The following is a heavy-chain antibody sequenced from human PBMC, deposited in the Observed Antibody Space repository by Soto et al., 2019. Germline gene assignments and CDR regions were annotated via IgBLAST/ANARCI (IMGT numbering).Heavy chain of an antibody. CDR3: ARDRKVGAPWSDAFDI. J-gene: IGHJ3*02. Sequence: QVQLQESGPGLVKPSETLSLTCTVSGGSISRYFWSWIRQPAGEGLEWIGRIYFTGNANYNPSLKSRVTMSVDTSKNQFSLKMTSVTAADTAVYYCARDRKVGAPWSDAFDIWGQGTMVTVSS. D-gene: IGHD1-26*01. CDR2: IYFTGNA. CDR1: GGSISRYF. V-gene: IGHV4-4*07.